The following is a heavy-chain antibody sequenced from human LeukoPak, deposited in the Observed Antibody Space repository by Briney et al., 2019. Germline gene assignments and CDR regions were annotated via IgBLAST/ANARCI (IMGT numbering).Heavy chain of an antibody. D-gene: IGHD2-15*01. CDR1: GGSINDYY. V-gene: IGHV4-59*12. J-gene: IGHJ4*02. Sequence: KPSETLSLTCTVSGGSINDYYWSWIRQPPGKGLEWIGYIYYSGSANYNPSLKSRVTISVDTSKNQFSLKLSSVTAADTAVYYCAREGGSCNFDYWGQGTLVTVSS. CDR3: AREGGSCNFDY. CDR2: IYYSGSA.